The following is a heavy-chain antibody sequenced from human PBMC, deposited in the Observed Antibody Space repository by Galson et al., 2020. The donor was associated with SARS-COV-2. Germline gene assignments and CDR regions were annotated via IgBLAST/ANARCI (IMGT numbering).Heavy chain of an antibody. Sequence: SLKISCAASGFTFDDYAMHWVRQAPGKGLEWVSGISWNSGSIGYADSVKGRFTISRDNAKNSLYLQMNSLRAEDTALYYCAKDLPDYYGSGSYLWGYGMDVWGQGTTVTVSS. CDR1: GFTFDDYA. D-gene: IGHD3-10*01. CDR2: ISWNSGSI. V-gene: IGHV3-9*01. J-gene: IGHJ6*02. CDR3: AKDLPDYYGSGSYLWGYGMDV.